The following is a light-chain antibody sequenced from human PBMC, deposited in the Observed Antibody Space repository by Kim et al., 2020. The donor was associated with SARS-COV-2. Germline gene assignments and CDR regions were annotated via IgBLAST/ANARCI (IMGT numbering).Light chain of an antibody. J-gene: IGKJ2*01. CDR2: DAS. CDR1: QSVSRN. Sequence: EIVLTQSPATLSLSPGERATLSCRASQSVSRNLIWYQQKPGQAPRPLMYDASNRATGVPARFSGSGSGTDFTLTISSLEPEDFAVYYWQQRTNWRYTFGQGTKLEI. CDR3: QQRTNWRYT. V-gene: IGKV3-11*01.